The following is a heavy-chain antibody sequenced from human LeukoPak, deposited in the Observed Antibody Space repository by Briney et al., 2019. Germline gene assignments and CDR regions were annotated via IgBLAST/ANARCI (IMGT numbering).Heavy chain of an antibody. J-gene: IGHJ4*02. Sequence: PSETLSLTCTVSGGSISSYYWSWIRQPPGKGLEWIGYIYYSGSANYNPSLKSRVTISVDTSKNQFSLKLSSVTAADTAVYYCARKPPAKGHFDYWGQGTLVTVSS. CDR2: IYYSGSA. V-gene: IGHV4-59*12. CDR1: GGSISSYY. CDR3: ARKPPAKGHFDY.